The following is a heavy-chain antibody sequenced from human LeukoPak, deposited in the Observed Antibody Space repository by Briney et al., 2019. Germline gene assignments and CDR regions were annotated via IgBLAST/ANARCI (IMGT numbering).Heavy chain of an antibody. Sequence: KTSETLSLTCTVSGGSISSYHWSWIRQPAGKGLEWIGRIYTSGSTNYNPSLKSRVTMSVDTPKNQFSLKLSSVTAADTAVYYCARARYSYGTKEYYFDYWGQGTLVTVSS. CDR1: GGSISSYH. CDR3: ARARYSYGTKEYYFDY. CDR2: IYTSGST. V-gene: IGHV4-4*07. J-gene: IGHJ4*02. D-gene: IGHD5-18*01.